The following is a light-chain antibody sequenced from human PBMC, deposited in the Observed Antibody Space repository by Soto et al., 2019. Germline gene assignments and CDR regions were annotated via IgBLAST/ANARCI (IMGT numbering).Light chain of an antibody. CDR2: GAS. CDR3: QQYENRPYT. CDR1: QTINNN. Sequence: VMTQAPATLSVSPGERATLSCRASQTINNNIAWYQLKDGQVPRLLIYGASTRATDIPARFSGSGSGTEFTLTISSLQPEDNAKYYCQQYENRPYTFGPGTKVDIK. J-gene: IGKJ3*01. V-gene: IGKV3-15*01.